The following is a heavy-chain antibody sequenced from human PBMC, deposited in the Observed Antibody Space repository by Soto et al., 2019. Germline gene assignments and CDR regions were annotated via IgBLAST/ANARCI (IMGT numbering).Heavy chain of an antibody. V-gene: IGHV3-33*01. J-gene: IGHJ4*02. CDR3: ARERAEGQWLVLDY. Sequence: QVQLVESGGGVVQPGRSLRLSCAASGFTFSSYGMHWVRQAPGKGLEWVAVIWYDGSNKYYADSVKGRFTISRDNSKHTLYLQMNSLRAEDTAVYYCARERAEGQWLVLDYWGQGTLVTVSS. CDR1: GFTFSSYG. CDR2: IWYDGSNK. D-gene: IGHD6-19*01.